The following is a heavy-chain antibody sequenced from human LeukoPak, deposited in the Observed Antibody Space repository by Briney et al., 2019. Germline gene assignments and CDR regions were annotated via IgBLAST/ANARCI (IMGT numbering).Heavy chain of an antibody. CDR1: GVSNSSDY. CDR3: ARRLRQNLFDP. V-gene: IGHV4-59*08. Sequence: SDTLSLTCTVSGVSNSSDYWSWLRLPPGKGLEWIGYIYYSGSSNYNPSLKSRVTMSVDTSKNQFSLKLTSVTAADTAVYYCARRLRQNLFDPWGQGTLVTVSS. D-gene: IGHD4-17*01. CDR2: IYYSGSS. J-gene: IGHJ5*01.